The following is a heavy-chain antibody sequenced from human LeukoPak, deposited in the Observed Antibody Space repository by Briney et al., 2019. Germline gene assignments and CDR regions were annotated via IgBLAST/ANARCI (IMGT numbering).Heavy chain of an antibody. CDR1: GFTFSSYG. V-gene: IGHV3-23*01. CDR3: AKDPQYSSGWYYFDY. CDR2: ISGDGSGT. Sequence: GGSLRLSCAASGFTFSSYGMSWVRQAPGKGLEWVATISGDGSGTYYADSVKGRFTISRDNAKNTLYLQMNSLRAEDTAVYYCAKDPQYSSGWYYFDYWGQGTLVTVSS. J-gene: IGHJ4*02. D-gene: IGHD6-19*01.